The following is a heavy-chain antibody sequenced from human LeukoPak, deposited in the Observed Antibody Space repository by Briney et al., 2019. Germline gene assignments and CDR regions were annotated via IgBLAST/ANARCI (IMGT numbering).Heavy chain of an antibody. Sequence: EASVKVSCKASGGTFSSYGISWVRQAPGQGLEWMGRIIPILGIANYAQKFQGRVTITADKSTSTAYMELNSLRSEDTAVYYCARDPSDDDAYWGQGTLVTVSS. J-gene: IGHJ4*02. D-gene: IGHD1-1*01. CDR1: GGTFSSYG. CDR2: IIPILGIA. CDR3: ARDPSDDDAY. V-gene: IGHV1-69*04.